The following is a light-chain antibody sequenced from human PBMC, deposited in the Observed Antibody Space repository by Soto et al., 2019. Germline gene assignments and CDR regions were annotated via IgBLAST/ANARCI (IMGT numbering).Light chain of an antibody. V-gene: IGKV4-1*01. CDR2: WAS. CDR3: QQYYSTPPYT. Sequence: DIVLTQSPDSLAVSLGERATIDCKSSQSVLYSSNNKNHLAWYQQKPRQPPKLIIYWASTRESGVPDRFSGSGSGTDFTLTISSLQAEDVAVYYCQQYYSTPPYTFGQGTKLEIK. CDR1: QSVLYSSNNKNH. J-gene: IGKJ2*01.